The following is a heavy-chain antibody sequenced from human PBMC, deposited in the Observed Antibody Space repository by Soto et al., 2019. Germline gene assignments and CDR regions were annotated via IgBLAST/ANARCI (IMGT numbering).Heavy chain of an antibody. CDR2: ISYDGSNE. V-gene: IGHV3-30-3*01. Sequence: QVQLVESGGGMVQPGRSLRLSCAASGFTFSSYAMYWVRQAPGKGLGWVADISYDGSNEYYAESVKGRFTISRDNSKNTLYLQMNSLRAEDTAVYYCARGSGGSDYWGQGTLVTVSS. D-gene: IGHD2-8*02. J-gene: IGHJ4*02. CDR1: GFTFSSYA. CDR3: ARGSGGSDY.